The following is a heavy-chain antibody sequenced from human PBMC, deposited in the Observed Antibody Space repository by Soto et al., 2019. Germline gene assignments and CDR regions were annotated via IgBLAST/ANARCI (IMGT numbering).Heavy chain of an antibody. Sequence: QVQLVQSGAEVKKPGASVKVSCKASGYTFTSYAMHWVRQAPGQRLEWMGWINAGNGNTKYSQKFQGRVTITRETSASTAYMELSSLRSEDTAVYYCARVYAFWSGYYFDYWGQGTLVTVSS. CDR3: ARVYAFWSGYYFDY. J-gene: IGHJ4*02. CDR2: INAGNGNT. CDR1: GYTFTSYA. V-gene: IGHV1-3*01. D-gene: IGHD3-3*01.